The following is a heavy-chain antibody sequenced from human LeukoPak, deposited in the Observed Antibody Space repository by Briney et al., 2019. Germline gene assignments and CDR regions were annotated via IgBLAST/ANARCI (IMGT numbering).Heavy chain of an antibody. CDR3: AKDSDSGYEFDY. CDR2: ISGSGGST. J-gene: IGHJ4*02. V-gene: IGHV3-23*01. Sequence: GGSLRLSCAASGFTFSSSAMSWVRQAPGKGLEWVSAISGSGGSTYYADSVKGRFTISRDNSRNTLYLQMNSLRAEDTAVYYCAKDSDSGYEFDYWGQGTLVTVSS. CDR1: GFTFSSSA. D-gene: IGHD5-12*01.